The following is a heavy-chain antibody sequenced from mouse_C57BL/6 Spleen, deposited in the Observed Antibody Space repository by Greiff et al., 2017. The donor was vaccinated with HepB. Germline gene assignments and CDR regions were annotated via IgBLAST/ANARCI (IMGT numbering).Heavy chain of an antibody. J-gene: IGHJ3*01. D-gene: IGHD4-1*01. CDR3: ARDWDTFAY. CDR2: INPSSGYT. V-gene: IGHV1-4*01. CDR1: GYTFTSYT. Sequence: VQGVESGAELARPGASVKMSCKASGYTFTSYTMHWVKQRPGQGLEWIGYINPSSGYTKYNQKFKDKATLTADKSSSTAYMQLSSLTSEDSAVYYCARDWDTFAYWGQGTLVTVSA.